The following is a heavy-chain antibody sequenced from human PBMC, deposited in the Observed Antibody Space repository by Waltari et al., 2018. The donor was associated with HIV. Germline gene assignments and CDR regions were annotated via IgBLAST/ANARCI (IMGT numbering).Heavy chain of an antibody. D-gene: IGHD3-22*01. V-gene: IGHV3-64*07. Sequence: EVQLVESGGALVQPGGSLSLSCASSGFTFGSCAMHRVRQTPGKGLEYVSTITSNGRDAYYEESVEGRFTISRDNSKNTLYLQMGSLRAEDVAVYYCARGVYDSTAYRNYFDPWGQGTLVTVSS. CDR1: GFTFGSCA. J-gene: IGHJ5*02. CDR3: ARGVYDSTAYRNYFDP. CDR2: ITSNGRDA.